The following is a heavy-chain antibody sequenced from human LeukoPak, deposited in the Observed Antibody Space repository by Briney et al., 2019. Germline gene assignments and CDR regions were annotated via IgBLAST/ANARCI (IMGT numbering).Heavy chain of an antibody. V-gene: IGHV4-61*02. Sequence: PSQTLSLTCTVSGGSISSGSYYWSWTRQPAGKRLEWIGRIYTSGSTNYHPSLKSRVTISVDTSKNQFSLKLSSVTAADTAVYYRARDLARGWLDPLGPRTLVTVSS. CDR1: GGSISSGSYY. CDR3: ARDLARGWLDP. D-gene: IGHD3-16*01. CDR2: IYTSGST. J-gene: IGHJ5*02.